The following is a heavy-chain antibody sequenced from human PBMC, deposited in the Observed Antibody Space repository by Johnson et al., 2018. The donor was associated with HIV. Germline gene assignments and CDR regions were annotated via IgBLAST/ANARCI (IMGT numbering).Heavy chain of an antibody. CDR3: ARVVVITYHDAFDI. J-gene: IGHJ3*02. CDR2: ISYDGSNK. CDR1: GFTFSSYA. D-gene: IGHD3-22*01. V-gene: IGHV3-30-3*01. Sequence: QVQLVESGGGLVQPGGSLRLSCAASGFTFSSYAIHWVRQAPGKGLEWVAVISYDGSNKYYADSVKGRFTISRDNSKNTLYLQMNSLRAEDTAVYYCARVVVITYHDAFDIWGQGTMVTVSS.